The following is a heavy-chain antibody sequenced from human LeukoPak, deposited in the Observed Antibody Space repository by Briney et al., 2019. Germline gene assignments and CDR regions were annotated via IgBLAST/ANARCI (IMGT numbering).Heavy chain of an antibody. CDR2: IRYDGSNK. V-gene: IGHV3-30*02. CDR1: GFTFSSYG. J-gene: IGHJ4*02. Sequence: GGSLRLSCAASGFTFSSYGMHWVRQAPGKGLEWVAFIRYDGSNKYYADSVKGRFTISRDNSKNTLYLQMNSLRAEDTAVYYCAQEYGGNSGLDYWGQGTLVTVSS. D-gene: IGHD4-23*01. CDR3: AQEYGGNSGLDY.